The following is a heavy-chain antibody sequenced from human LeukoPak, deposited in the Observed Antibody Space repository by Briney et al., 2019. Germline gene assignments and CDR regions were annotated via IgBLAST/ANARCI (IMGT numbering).Heavy chain of an antibody. CDR1: GGSISSYY. V-gene: IGHV4-59*01. CDR2: IYYSGST. Sequence: PSETLSLTCTVSGGSISSYYWSWIRQPPGKGLEWVGSIYYSGSTNYNPSLKSRVTISVDTSKNQFSLKLSSVTAADTAVYYCARLQRITMIVVVTEAFDIWGQGTMVTVSS. D-gene: IGHD3-22*01. CDR3: ARLQRITMIVVVTEAFDI. J-gene: IGHJ3*02.